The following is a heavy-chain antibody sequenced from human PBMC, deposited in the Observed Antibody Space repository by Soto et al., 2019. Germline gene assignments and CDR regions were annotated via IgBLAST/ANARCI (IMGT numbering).Heavy chain of an antibody. V-gene: IGHV1-8*01. CDR3: ARDNRYNWNDEGWFDP. CDR1: GYSFSDYD. CDR2: MNPNSGNT. D-gene: IGHD1-20*01. J-gene: IGHJ5*02. Sequence: QVQLVQSGAEVKKPGASVKVSCKASGYSFSDYDINWVRQATGQGPEWMGWMNPNSGNTGYAQKFQGRVTMTRNTSINTAYMELSSLGSEDTAVHYCARDNRYNWNDEGWFDPWGQGTLVTVSS.